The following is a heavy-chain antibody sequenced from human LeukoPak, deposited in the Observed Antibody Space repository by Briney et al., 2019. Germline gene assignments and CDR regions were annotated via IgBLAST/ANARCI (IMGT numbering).Heavy chain of an antibody. J-gene: IGHJ4*02. CDR3: ARDFWNSGRGFDY. CDR2: ISSSSSYI. CDR1: GFTFSSYS. V-gene: IGHV3-21*01. Sequence: GGSLRLSCAASGFTFSSYSMNWVRQAPGKGLEWVSSISSSSSYIYYADSVKGRFTISRDNAKNSLYLQMNSLRAEDTAVYYCARDFWNSGRGFDYWGQGTLVTVSS. D-gene: IGHD1-7*01.